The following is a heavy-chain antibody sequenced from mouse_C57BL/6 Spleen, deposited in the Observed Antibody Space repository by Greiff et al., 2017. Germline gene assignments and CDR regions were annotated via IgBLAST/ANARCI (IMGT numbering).Heavy chain of an antibody. V-gene: IGHV1-82*01. CDR2: IYPGDGDT. CDR1: GYAFSSSW. D-gene: IGHD1-1*01. Sequence: VQLQQSGPELVKPGASVKISCKASGYAFSSSWMNWVKQRPGKGLEWIGRIYPGDGDTNYNGKFKGKATLTADKSSSTAYMQLSSLTSEDSAVYFCARREADGSSWFDYWGQGTTLTVSS. J-gene: IGHJ2*01. CDR3: ARREADGSSWFDY.